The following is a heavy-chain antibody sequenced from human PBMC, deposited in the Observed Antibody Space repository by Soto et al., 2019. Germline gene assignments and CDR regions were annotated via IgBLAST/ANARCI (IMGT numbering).Heavy chain of an antibody. CDR3: ARQHVLRYFDWLSPPTDYYYYYMDV. CDR1: GGTFSSYT. J-gene: IGHJ6*03. CDR2: IIPILGIA. V-gene: IGHV1-69*02. D-gene: IGHD3-9*01. Sequence: QVQLVQSGAEVKKPGSSVKVSCKASGGTFSSYTISWVRQAPGQGLEWMGRIIPILGIANYAQKFQGRVRITAAKSTRTAYMELSSLRSEDTAVYSCARQHVLRYFDWLSPPTDYYYYYMDVWGKGTTVTVSS.